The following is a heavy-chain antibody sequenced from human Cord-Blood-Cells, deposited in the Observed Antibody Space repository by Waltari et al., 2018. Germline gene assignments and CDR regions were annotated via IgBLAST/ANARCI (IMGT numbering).Heavy chain of an antibody. D-gene: IGHD2-2*01. Sequence: QLQLQESGPGLVKPSETLSLTCTVSGGSISSSSYYWGWIRQPPGKGLEWIGSNYYSGRTSYNPPLRIRVTMSVDTSKNHFSLKLSSVTAADAAVYYCARRPRLPAAIVDWFDPWGQGTLVTVSS. CDR3: ARRPRLPAAIVDWFDP. V-gene: IGHV4-39*01. J-gene: IGHJ5*02. CDR1: GGSISSSSYY. CDR2: NYYSGRT.